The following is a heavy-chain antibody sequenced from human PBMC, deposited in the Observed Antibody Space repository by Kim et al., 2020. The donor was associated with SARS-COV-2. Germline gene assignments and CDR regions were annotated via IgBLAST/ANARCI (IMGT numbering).Heavy chain of an antibody. CDR1: GGSISTSDFY. CDR2: ISYSGNT. J-gene: IGHJ4*02. Sequence: SETLSLTCSVSGGSISTSDFYWGWIRQPPGKGLEWIGTISYSGNTYYNSSLRSRVTISVDTSKNQFSLEMSSVTVADTAVYYCARRGGYKYGYNYWGQGTLLTVSS. CDR3: ARRGGYKYGYNY. V-gene: IGHV4-39*01. D-gene: IGHD5-18*01.